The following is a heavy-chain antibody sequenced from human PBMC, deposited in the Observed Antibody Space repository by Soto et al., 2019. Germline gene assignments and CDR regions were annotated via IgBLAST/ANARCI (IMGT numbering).Heavy chain of an antibody. D-gene: IGHD3-3*01. V-gene: IGHV3-33*01. J-gene: IGHJ3*02. CDR1: GFTFSSYG. CDR2: IWYDGSNK. CDR3: AREGVRNYDFWSGYYGHDAFDI. Sequence: GGSLRLSCAASGFTFSSYGMHWVRQAPGKGLEWVAVIWYDGSNKSYADPVKGRLTISRDNSKNPLYLQRNGLRAADTAVYYCAREGVRNYDFWSGYYGHDAFDIWGQGTMVTVSS.